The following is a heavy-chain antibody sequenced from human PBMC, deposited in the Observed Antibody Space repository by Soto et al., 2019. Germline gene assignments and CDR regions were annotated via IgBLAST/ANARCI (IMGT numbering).Heavy chain of an antibody. Sequence: QVQLVESGGGVVQPGRSLRLSCAASGFTFSSYAMHWVRQAPGKGLEWVAVRSYDGSNKHYADSVTGRFTISRDNTKNRMDLLMNSLRGEETAVYYCARVSETYSYFWSGYSSRYGMDVWGQGTTVTVSS. CDR3: ARVSETYSYFWSGYSSRYGMDV. V-gene: IGHV3-30-3*01. CDR1: GFTFSSYA. CDR2: RSYDGSNK. D-gene: IGHD3-3*01. J-gene: IGHJ6*02.